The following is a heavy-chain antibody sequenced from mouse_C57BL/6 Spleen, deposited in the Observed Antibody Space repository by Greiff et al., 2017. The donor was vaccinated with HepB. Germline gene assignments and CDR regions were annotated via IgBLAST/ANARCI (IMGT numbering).Heavy chain of an antibody. Sequence: EVMLVESGGGLVKPGGSLKLSCAASGFTFSDYGMHWVRQAPEKGLEWVAYISSGSSTIYYADTVKGRFTISRDNAKNTLFLQMTSLRSEDTAMYYCARGGDYDGDAMDNWGQGTSVTVSS. CDR1: GFTFSDYG. CDR3: ARGGDYDGDAMDN. CDR2: ISSGSSTI. D-gene: IGHD2-4*01. J-gene: IGHJ4*01. V-gene: IGHV5-17*01.